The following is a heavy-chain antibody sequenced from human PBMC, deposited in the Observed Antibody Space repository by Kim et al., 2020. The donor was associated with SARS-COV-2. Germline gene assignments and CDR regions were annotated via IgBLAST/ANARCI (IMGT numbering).Heavy chain of an antibody. CDR3: AASSDAPGNH. CDR2: IKQDGSVM. Sequence: GGSLRLSCVASGFAFSGFWMTWVRQAPGRGLEWVANIKQDGSVMFYVDSVKGRFTISRDNAKNSLYLQMNSLRAEDTAVYYCAASSDAPGNHWGRGTLVT. CDR1: GFAFSGFW. V-gene: IGHV3-7*01. J-gene: IGHJ5*02.